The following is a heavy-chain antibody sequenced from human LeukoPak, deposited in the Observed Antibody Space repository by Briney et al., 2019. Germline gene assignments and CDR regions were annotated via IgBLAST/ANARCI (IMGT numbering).Heavy chain of an antibody. CDR3: AKVTGSGPYYYGMDV. D-gene: IGHD3-10*01. V-gene: IGHV3-9*01. CDR2: ISWNSGSI. Sequence: GGSLRLSCAASGFTFDDYAMHWVRQAPGKGLEWVSGISWNSGSIGYADSVKGRFTISRDNAKNSLYLQMNSLRAEVTALYYCAKVTGSGPYYYGMDVWGQGTTVTVSS. J-gene: IGHJ6*02. CDR1: GFTFDDYA.